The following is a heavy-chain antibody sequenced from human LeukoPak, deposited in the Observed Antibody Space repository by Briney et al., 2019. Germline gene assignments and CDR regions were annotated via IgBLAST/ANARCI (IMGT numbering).Heavy chain of an antibody. D-gene: IGHD5-18*01. CDR1: GGSISSGSYY. CDR2: IYSSGST. V-gene: IGHV4-61*02. Sequence: SETLSLTCTVSGGSISSGSYYWSWIRQPAGKGLEWIGRIYSSGSTNYNPSLKSRVTISVATSKNQFSLKLSSVKAADTAVYYCARVSRYSYGFDYWGQGTLVSVSS. J-gene: IGHJ4*02. CDR3: ARVSRYSYGFDY.